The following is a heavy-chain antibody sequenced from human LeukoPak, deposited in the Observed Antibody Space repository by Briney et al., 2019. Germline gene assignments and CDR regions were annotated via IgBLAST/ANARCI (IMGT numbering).Heavy chain of an antibody. CDR1: GFSFSDSV. CDR3: VKEAYYGWGSSPTFYFDY. CDR2: ISHDVKTT. V-gene: IGHV3-30*04. D-gene: IGHD3-10*01. Sequence: PGKSLRLSCVASGFSFSDSVILWVRQAPGKGLEWVAVISHDVKTTYYADSAKGRFTISRDNSRNTVFLQMNRLGPEDTAVYYCVKEAYYGWGSSPTFYFDYWGQGTRVTVSS. J-gene: IGHJ4*02.